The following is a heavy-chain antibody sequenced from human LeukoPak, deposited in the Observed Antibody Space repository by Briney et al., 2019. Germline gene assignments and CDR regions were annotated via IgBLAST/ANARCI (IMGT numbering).Heavy chain of an antibody. CDR3: ARGGDSSGYTARW. J-gene: IGHJ4*02. CDR1: GGTFSSYA. CDR2: IIPIFGTA. Sequence: GASVKVSCKASGGTFSSYAISWVRQAPGQGLEWMGGIIPIFGTANYAQKFQGRVTITTDESTSTAYMELSSLRSEDTAVYYCARGGDSSGYTARWWGQETLVTVSS. V-gene: IGHV1-69*05. D-gene: IGHD3-22*01.